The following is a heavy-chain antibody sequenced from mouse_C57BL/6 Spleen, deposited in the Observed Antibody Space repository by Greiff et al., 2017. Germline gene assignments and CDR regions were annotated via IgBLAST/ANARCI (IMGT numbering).Heavy chain of an antibody. CDR2: ILPGSGST. Sequence: QVQLQQSGAELMKPGASVKLSCKATGYTFTGYWIEWVKQRPGHGLEWIGEILPGSGSTNYNEKFKGKAPLTADTSSNTAYMRLSSLTTEDSAIDYGASSGGYDGVGDWGQGTLVTVSA. V-gene: IGHV1-9*01. CDR3: ASSGGYDGVGD. CDR1: GYTFTGYW. J-gene: IGHJ3*01. D-gene: IGHD2-2*01.